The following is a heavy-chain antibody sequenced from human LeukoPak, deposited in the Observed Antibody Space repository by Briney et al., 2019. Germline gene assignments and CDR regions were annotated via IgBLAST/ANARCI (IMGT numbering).Heavy chain of an antibody. CDR2: IYYSGST. CDR3: ARAKDFDY. CDR1: GGSLSSYY. Sequence: SETLSLTCTVPGGSLSSYYWSWIRQPPGKGLERIGYIYYSGSTNYNPPLKSRVTISVDTSKNQFSLKLSSVTAADTAVYYCARAKDFDYWGQGTLVTVSS. J-gene: IGHJ4*02. V-gene: IGHV4-59*01.